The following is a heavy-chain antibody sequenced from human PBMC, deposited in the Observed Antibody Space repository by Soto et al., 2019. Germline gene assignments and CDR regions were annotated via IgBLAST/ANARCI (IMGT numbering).Heavy chain of an antibody. V-gene: IGHV4-34*01. Sequence: SETLSLTCAVYGGSFSGYYWSWIRQPPGKGLEWIGEINHSGSTNYNPSLKSRVTISGDTSKHQFSLKLSSVTAADTAVYYCARGTELMVYANYYYYYYMDVWGKGTTVTVSS. CDR1: GGSFSGYY. J-gene: IGHJ6*03. CDR2: INHSGST. CDR3: ARGTELMVYANYYYYYYMDV. D-gene: IGHD2-8*01.